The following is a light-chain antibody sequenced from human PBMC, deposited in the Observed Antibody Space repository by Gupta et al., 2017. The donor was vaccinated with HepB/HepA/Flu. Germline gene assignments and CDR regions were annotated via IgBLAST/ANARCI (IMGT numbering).Light chain of an antibody. V-gene: IGLV2-14*03. CDR1: SSDVGGYNS. Sequence: QSALTQPASVSGSPGQSITISCTGTSSDVGGYNSVSWYQQHPGKAPKLMIYDVSNRPSGVSNRFSGSKSGNTASLTISGLQAEEEADYYCSSYTSSSTLVVFGGGTKLTVL. CDR2: DVS. J-gene: IGLJ2*01. CDR3: SSYTSSSTLVV.